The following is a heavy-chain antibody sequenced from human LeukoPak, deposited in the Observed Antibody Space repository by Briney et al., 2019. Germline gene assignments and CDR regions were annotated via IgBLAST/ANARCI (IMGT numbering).Heavy chain of an antibody. CDR3: ARGQNDYYDSSGYEDGDY. Sequence: PSETLSLTCAAYGGSFSGYYWSWIRQPPGKGLEWIGEINHSGSTNYNPSLKSRVTISVDTSKNQFSLKLSSVTAADTAVYYCARGQNDYYDSSGYEDGDYWGQGTLVTVSS. J-gene: IGHJ4*02. CDR2: INHSGST. CDR1: GGSFSGYY. V-gene: IGHV4-34*01. D-gene: IGHD3-22*01.